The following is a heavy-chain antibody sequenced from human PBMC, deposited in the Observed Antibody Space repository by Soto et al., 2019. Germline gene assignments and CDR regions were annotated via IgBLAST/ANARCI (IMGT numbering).Heavy chain of an antibody. CDR2: IYWDDDK. J-gene: IGHJ4*02. Sequence: QITLKESGPTLVRPTQTLTLTCTFSGFSLTTSGVGVGWIRQPPGKALEWLAVIYWDDDKRYSSSLKSRLTINKDDSKNQVVLTMTNMDPVDTAPYYCAHHPYYGLGSYSFDYWGQGTLGTVSS. CDR1: GFSLTTSGVG. D-gene: IGHD3-10*01. CDR3: AHHPYYGLGSYSFDY. V-gene: IGHV2-5*02.